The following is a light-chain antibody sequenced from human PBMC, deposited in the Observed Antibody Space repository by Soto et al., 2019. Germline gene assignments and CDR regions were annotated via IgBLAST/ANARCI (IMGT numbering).Light chain of an antibody. J-gene: IGLJ3*02. V-gene: IGLV1-40*01. CDR3: QSYDTSLSGSV. Sequence: QAVVTQPPSVSGAPGQRVTISCTGSSSNIGAGYGVHWYQQLPGTAPKLLIYSNINRPSGVPDRFSGSKSGTSASLAITGLQAEDEADYYCQSYDTSLSGSVFGGGTKLTVL. CDR1: SSNIGAGYG. CDR2: SNI.